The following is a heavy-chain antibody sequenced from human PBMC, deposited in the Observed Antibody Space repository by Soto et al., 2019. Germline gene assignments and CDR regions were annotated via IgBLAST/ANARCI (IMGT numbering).Heavy chain of an antibody. Sequence: QVQLLQSGAEEKKPGASVKVSCQTSGFTFTNYAFHWVRQAPGQRLEWMAWINAGNGNTDFSQRFQDRVTITRATSPTTAYPELTGLTSENTAFYSWARGGMLQGDIVPPYNNWFDPWGQGTLVIVSS. CDR3: ARGGMLQGDIVPPYNNWFDP. D-gene: IGHD3-10*01. CDR1: GFTFTNYA. V-gene: IGHV1-3*05. J-gene: IGHJ5*02. CDR2: INAGNGNT.